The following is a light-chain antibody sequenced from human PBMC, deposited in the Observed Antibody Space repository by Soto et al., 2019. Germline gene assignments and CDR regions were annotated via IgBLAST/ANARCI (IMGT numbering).Light chain of an antibody. CDR3: QVWDGSRDRV. CDR1: NIGSKS. V-gene: IGLV3-21*04. CDR2: YDS. Sequence: SYELTQPPSVSVAPGNTAKITCGGANIGSKSVHWYQQKAGQAPVLVIYYDSDRPSGIPERFSGSKSANTATLTISRVEAGDEADYSCQVWDGSRDRVFGGGTKLTVL. J-gene: IGLJ2*01.